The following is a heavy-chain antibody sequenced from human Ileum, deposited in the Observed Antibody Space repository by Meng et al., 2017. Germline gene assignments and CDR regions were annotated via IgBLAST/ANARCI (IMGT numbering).Heavy chain of an antibody. V-gene: IGHV4-4*02. CDR1: GVSISSAIW. D-gene: IGHD1-14*01. J-gene: IGHJ4*02. CDR2: IFQSGST. Sequence: QVQVQESGAGRVKPSGTLSLTCAVSGVSISSAIWWGWVRQPPGKGLEWIGEIFQSGSTNYNPSLKSRVSISVDKSKNHLSLSLSSVTAADTAAYYCAKAAAYNLDIWGQGALVTVSS. CDR3: AKAAAYNLDI.